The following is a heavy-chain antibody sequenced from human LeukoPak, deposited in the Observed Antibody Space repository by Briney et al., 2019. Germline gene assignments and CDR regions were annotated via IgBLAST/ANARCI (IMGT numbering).Heavy chain of an antibody. D-gene: IGHD5-24*01. CDR3: AQDLNGDGYNPGAFDI. CDR2: ISWNSGSI. J-gene: IGHJ3*02. Sequence: PGRSLRLSCAASGFTFDDYAMHWVRQAPGKGLEWVSGISWNSGSIGYADSVKGRFTISRDNAMNSLYLQMNSLRAEDMALYYCAQDLNGDGYNPGAFDIWGQGTMVTVSS. V-gene: IGHV3-9*03. CDR1: GFTFDDYA.